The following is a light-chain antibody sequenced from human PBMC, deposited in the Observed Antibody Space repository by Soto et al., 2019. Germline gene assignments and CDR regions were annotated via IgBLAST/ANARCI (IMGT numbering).Light chain of an antibody. CDR1: QSVSSN. Sequence: IVMTQSPATLSASPGERASLSCRASQSVSSNLAWYQQSPGQAPRLLIYGASARAAGIPARFSGTGSGTEFTLTISSLQSEDFALYYCQHYNNWPLTFGQGTKVEVK. V-gene: IGKV3-15*01. CDR2: GAS. CDR3: QHYNNWPLT. J-gene: IGKJ1*01.